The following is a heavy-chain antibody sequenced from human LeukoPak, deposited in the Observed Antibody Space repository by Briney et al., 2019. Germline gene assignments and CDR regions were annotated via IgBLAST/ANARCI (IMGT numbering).Heavy chain of an antibody. CDR1: GYSFTSYW. J-gene: IGHJ4*02. Sequence: GESLKISCKGSGYSFTSYWIGWVRQMPGKGLEWMGIIYPGDSDTRYSPSFQGQVTISADKSISTAYLQWSSLKASDTAMYYCARLDYYGSGAHMNAGYWGQGTLVTVSS. V-gene: IGHV5-51*01. CDR2: IYPGDSDT. CDR3: ARLDYYGSGAHMNAGY. D-gene: IGHD3-10*01.